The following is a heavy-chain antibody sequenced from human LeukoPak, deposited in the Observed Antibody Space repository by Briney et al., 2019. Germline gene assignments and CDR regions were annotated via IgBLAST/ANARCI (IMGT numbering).Heavy chain of an antibody. Sequence: GASLRLSCTASGLTFSTRVMHWVRQAPGEGLEWVALVSHIESHNKQYADSMKGRFTISRDNSKSTLYLQMDSLSAADTALYFCATEGDSSGHAEAFDIWGQGTMVTVSS. CDR2: VSHIESHNK. J-gene: IGHJ3*02. CDR3: ATEGDSSGHAEAFDI. D-gene: IGHD3-22*01. CDR1: GLTFSTRV. V-gene: IGHV3-30-3*01.